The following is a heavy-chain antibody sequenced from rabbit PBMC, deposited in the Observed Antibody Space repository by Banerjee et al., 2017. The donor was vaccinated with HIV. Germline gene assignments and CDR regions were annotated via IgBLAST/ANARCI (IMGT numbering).Heavy chain of an antibody. Sequence: QSLEESGGGLVKPGGTLTLTCKSSGIDFSSYYYTCWVRQAPGKGLEWIACIYAGSSGNTYYASWAKGRFTISKTSSTTVTLQMNSLTAVDRATYFCARGVTYGYDGYDLWGQGTLVTVS. CDR3: ARGVTYGYDGYDL. V-gene: IGHV1S40*01. D-gene: IGHD6-1*01. CDR2: IYAGSSGNT. J-gene: IGHJ4*01. CDR1: GIDFSSYYY.